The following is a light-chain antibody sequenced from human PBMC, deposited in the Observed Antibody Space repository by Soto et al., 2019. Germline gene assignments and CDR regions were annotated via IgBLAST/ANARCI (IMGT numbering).Light chain of an antibody. Sequence: DIQMTQSPSSLSASVGDRVTITCQARQDISHYLNWYQQKPGKAPKLLIYDTSNLEAGGPSKFSGSGSGTDFIVTTGSLRPEDIETYYCQEFNNRPWTFGQGTKVEIE. J-gene: IGKJ1*01. CDR1: QDISHY. V-gene: IGKV1-33*01. CDR3: QEFNNRPWT. CDR2: DTS.